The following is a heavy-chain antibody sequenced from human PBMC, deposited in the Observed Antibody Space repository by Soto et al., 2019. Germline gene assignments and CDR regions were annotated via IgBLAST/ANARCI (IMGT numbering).Heavy chain of an antibody. V-gene: IGHV3-21*06. J-gene: IGHJ4*02. CDR2: ISSSSAYI. CDR3: ARDGLTFGGD. D-gene: IGHD3-16*01. CDR1: GFTFGSFT. Sequence: EVHLVEAGGGLVKPGESLTLSCAASGFTFGSFTLNWVRQAPGQGLEWVSSISSSSAYIYYAESVKGRFTISRDNARSKLYLQMNSLRLDDTAVYFCARDGLTFGGDWGQGTLVAVSS.